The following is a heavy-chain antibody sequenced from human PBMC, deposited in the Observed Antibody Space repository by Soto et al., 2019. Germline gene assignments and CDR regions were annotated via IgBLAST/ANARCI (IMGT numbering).Heavy chain of an antibody. D-gene: IGHD2-15*01. J-gene: IGHJ4*02. CDR2: INPSGGTT. Sequence: ASVNVSFKASGYTFTRYNVHWVRQAPGQGLEWMAIINPSGGTTYYVQKFEGRVTLTTXTXXXXVXMXLXXXXSDXTAVYYCARVRGGGSEYFFDYWGQGTLVTVSS. V-gene: IGHV1-46*01. CDR1: GYTFTRYN. CDR3: ARVRGGGSEYFFDY.